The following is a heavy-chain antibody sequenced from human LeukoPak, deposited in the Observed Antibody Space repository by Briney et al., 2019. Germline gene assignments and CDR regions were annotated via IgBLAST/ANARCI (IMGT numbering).Heavy chain of an antibody. CDR2: ISTTSTTK. J-gene: IGHJ4*02. CDR1: GFTFSDHY. CDR3: ASRLLPLPY. Sequence: GGSLRLSCVGSGFTFSDHYMSWIRQAPGKGLECISYISTTSTTKYSADSVKGRFTISRDNSKNTLYLQMNSLRAEDTAVYYCASRLLPLPYWGQGTLVTVSS. D-gene: IGHD3-16*01. V-gene: IGHV3-11*01.